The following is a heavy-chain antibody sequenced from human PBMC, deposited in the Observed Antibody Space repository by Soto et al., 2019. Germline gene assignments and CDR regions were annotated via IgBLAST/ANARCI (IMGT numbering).Heavy chain of an antibody. CDR2: ISAYSGHT. CDR3: ARCSDDYSDDGLSLED. CDR1: GYTFTGYA. D-gene: IGHD4-17*01. Sequence: QVQLVQSGAEVKRPGASVKVSCKASGYTFTGYAFSWVRQAPGQGLEWMGWISAYSGHTVYSQKFQDRVTMTTDPSKITTYLEVRSLGSDDTAVYYCARCSDDYSDDGLSLEDWGQGTLVTVS. J-gene: IGHJ1*01. V-gene: IGHV1-18*01.